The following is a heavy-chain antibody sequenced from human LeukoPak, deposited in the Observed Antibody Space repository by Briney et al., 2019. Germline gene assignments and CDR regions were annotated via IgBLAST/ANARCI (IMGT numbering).Heavy chain of an antibody. J-gene: IGHJ4*02. V-gene: IGHV3-11*05. CDR3: AAESIYYDSSGYYSR. Sequence: NSGGSLRLSCAASGFTFSDYYMSWIRQAPGKGLEWVSYISSSSSYTNYADSVKGRFTISRDNAKNSLYLQMNSLRGEDTAVYYCAAESIYYDSSGYYSRWGQGTLVTVSS. CDR1: GFTFSDYY. D-gene: IGHD3-22*01. CDR2: ISSSSSYT.